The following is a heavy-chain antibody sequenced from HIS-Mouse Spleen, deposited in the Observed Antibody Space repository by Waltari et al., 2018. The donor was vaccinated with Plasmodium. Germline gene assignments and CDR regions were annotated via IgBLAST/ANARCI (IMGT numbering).Heavy chain of an antibody. CDR1: GGSFSGYY. CDR2: INHSGST. J-gene: IGHJ2*01. CDR3: ARGRGLPYWYFDL. D-gene: IGHD3-10*01. Sequence: QVQLQQWGAGLLKPSETLSLTCAVYGGSFSGYYWSWIRQPPGKGLEWIGEINHSGSTNYNRSLKSRCTISVDTSKNQFSLKLSSVTAADTAVYYCARGRGLPYWYFDLWGRGTLVTVSS. V-gene: IGHV4-34*01.